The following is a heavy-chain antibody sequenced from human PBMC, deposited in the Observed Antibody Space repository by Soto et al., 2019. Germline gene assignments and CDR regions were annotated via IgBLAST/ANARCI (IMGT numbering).Heavy chain of an antibody. J-gene: IGHJ5*02. V-gene: IGHV3-23*01. D-gene: IGHD6-19*01. Sequence: LRLSCAASGFAFSTYAMTWVRQAPGKGLEWVSVISGSGGSSYYAASVKGRFTISRDNSKNTPYLQMNSLRAEDTAVYYCAKGGGGSGWFGKRFDPWGQGTLVTVSS. CDR2: ISGSGGSS. CDR1: GFAFSTYA. CDR3: AKGGGGSGWFGKRFDP.